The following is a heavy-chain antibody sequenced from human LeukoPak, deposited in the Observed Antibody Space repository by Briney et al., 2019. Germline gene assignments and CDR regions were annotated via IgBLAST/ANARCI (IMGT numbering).Heavy chain of an antibody. V-gene: IGHV3-30*02. D-gene: IGHD3-22*01. CDR1: GFTFSSYG. J-gene: IGHJ1*01. CDR2: VRFDGSNK. CDR3: ATYSSLNRREFQF. Sequence: GGSLRLSCAASGFTFSSYGMHWVRQAPGKGLEWVAFVRFDGSNKYYADSVKGRFIISRDNSNNTLYLQMNSLRAEDTAVYYCATYSSLNRREFQFWGQGTLLTVSS.